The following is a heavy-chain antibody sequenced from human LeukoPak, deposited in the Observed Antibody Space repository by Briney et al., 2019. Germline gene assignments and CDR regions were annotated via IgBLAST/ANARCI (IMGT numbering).Heavy chain of an antibody. CDR1: GFTFSSYP. Sequence: GGSLRLSCAASGFTFSSYPMHWVRQAPGQGLEYVSGISSNGDSTYYASSVKGRFTISRDNSKNTLYLQMGSLRAEDMAVYFCAREYYYEELDYWGQGTLVTVSS. CDR2: ISSNGDST. D-gene: IGHD3-22*01. J-gene: IGHJ4*02. CDR3: AREYYYEELDY. V-gene: IGHV3-64*01.